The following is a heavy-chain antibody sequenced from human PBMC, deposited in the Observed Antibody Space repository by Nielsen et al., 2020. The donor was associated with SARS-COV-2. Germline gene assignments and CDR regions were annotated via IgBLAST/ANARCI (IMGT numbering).Heavy chain of an antibody. V-gene: IGHV5-51*01. CDR2: NYSGDCDT. D-gene: IGHD3-9*01. CDR3: ARLSHDYDIWTGYYDY. J-gene: IGHJ4*02. CDR1: GYSFTNYW. Sequence: GESLKTSRKGSGYSFTNYWSGGVRQMPGKGPEWMGTNYSGDCDTRYSPSFQGQVTISADKSISTAYLQWSSLKASDTAMYYCARLSHDYDIWTGYYDYWGQGTLVTVSS.